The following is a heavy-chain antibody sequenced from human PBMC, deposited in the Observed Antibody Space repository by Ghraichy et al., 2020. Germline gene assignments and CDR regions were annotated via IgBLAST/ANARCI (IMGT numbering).Heavy chain of an antibody. CDR2: IYYSGST. D-gene: IGHD3-10*01. Sequence: SETLSLTCTVSGGSISSYYWSWIRQPPGKGLEWIGYIYYSGSTNYNPSLKSRVTISVDTSKNQFSLKLSSVTAADTAVYYCARLPGFDDDAFDIWGLGTMVTVSS. J-gene: IGHJ3*02. CDR3: ARLPGFDDDAFDI. CDR1: GGSISSYY. V-gene: IGHV4-59*08.